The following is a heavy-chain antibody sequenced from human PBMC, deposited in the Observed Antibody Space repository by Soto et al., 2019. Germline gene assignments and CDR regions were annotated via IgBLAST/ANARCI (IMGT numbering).Heavy chain of an antibody. CDR2: INHSGST. V-gene: IGHV4-34*01. CDR3: ARSTIFRRFDY. Sequence: SETLSLTCAVYGGSFSGYYWSWIRQPPGKGLEWIGEINHSGSTNYNPSLKSRVTISVDTSKNQFSLKLSSVTAADTAVYYCARSTIFRRFDYWGQGTLVTVSS. CDR1: GGSFSGYY. D-gene: IGHD3-3*01. J-gene: IGHJ4*02.